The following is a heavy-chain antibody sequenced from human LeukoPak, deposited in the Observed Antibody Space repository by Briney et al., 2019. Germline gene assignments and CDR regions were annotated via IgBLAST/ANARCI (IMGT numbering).Heavy chain of an antibody. CDR2: INPNSGGT. V-gene: IGHV1-2*02. D-gene: IGHD6-19*01. J-gene: IGHJ3*02. CDR1: GYTFTGYY. CDR3: AAYSSGWQGDALDI. Sequence: ASVKVSCKASGYTFTGYYMHWVRQAPGQGLEWMGWINPNSGGTNYAQKFQGRVTMTRDTSISTAYMELSRLRSDDTAVYYCAAYSSGWQGDALDIWGQGTMVTVSS.